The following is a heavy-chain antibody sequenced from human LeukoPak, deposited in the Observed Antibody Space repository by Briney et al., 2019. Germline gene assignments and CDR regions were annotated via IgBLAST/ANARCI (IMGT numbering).Heavy chain of an antibody. CDR1: GGSFSGYY. CDR2: INHSGST. J-gene: IGHJ4*02. Sequence: SETLSLTCAVYGGSFSGYYWSWIRQPPGKGLEWIGEINHSGSTNYNPSLKSRVTISVDTSKNQFSLKLSSVTAVDTAVYYCARAHYYGSGSYYNRLSMDFDYWGQGTLVTVSS. V-gene: IGHV4-34*01. CDR3: ARAHYYGSGSYYNRLSMDFDY. D-gene: IGHD3-10*01.